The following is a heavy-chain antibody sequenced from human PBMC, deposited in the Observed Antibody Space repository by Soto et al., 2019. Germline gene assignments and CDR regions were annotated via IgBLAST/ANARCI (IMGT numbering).Heavy chain of an antibody. CDR2: IVPIVDTS. CDR1: GGTFSSYA. V-gene: IGHV1-69*12. Sequence: QVQLVQSGAEVRQPASSVKVSCKTSGGTFSSYAISWVRQAPGQGLEWMGGIVPIVDTSTYAQKFQGRVTITADESTSTAYMELSSLRSDDTAIYYCVRVVAIAGYPDNWGQGNLVTVSS. D-gene: IGHD5-12*01. J-gene: IGHJ4*02. CDR3: VRVVAIAGYPDN.